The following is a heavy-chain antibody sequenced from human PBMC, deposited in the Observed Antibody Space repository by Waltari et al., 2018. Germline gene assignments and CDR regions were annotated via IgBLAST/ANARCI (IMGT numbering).Heavy chain of an antibody. V-gene: IGHV3-23*01. Sequence: EVQLLESGGGLVQPGGSLRLSCAASGFTFSSYAMSWVRQAPGKGLEWVSAISGSGGSTYYADSVKGRFTISRDNSKNTLYLQMNSLRAEDTAVYYCAKDPPTKYYYDSSGDDYWGQGTLVTVSS. CDR3: AKDPPTKYYYDSSGDDY. CDR2: ISGSGGST. D-gene: IGHD3-22*01. CDR1: GFTFSSYA. J-gene: IGHJ4*02.